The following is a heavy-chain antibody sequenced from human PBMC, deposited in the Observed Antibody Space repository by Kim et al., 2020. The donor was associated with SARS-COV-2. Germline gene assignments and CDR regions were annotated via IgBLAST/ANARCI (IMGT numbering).Heavy chain of an antibody. CDR1: GFTFSIYA. V-gene: IGHV3-23*01. CDR3: AKDRVGDYGDYFAD. CDR2: ISASGTRT. Sequence: GGSLRLSCAASGFTFSIYAMTWVRQAPGKGLEWVSGISASGTRTYYTDSVKGRFTISRDNSRNSLYLQMISLRVEDTAIYYCAKDRVGDYGDYFADWGQGTLVTVSS. J-gene: IGHJ4*02. D-gene: IGHD4-17*01.